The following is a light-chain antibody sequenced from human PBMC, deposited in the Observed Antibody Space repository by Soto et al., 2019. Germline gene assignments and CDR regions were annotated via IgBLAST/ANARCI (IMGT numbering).Light chain of an antibody. CDR2: QAS. CDR3: QQYNNWPPIT. Sequence: DIQMTQSPSTLSACVGDRVTITCRASQSIRNWLAWYQQKPGKAPKLLIHQASTLQSGVPSRFSGSGSGTEFTLTISSLQSEDFAVYYCQQYNNWPPITFGQGTRLGD. CDR1: QSIRNW. V-gene: IGKV1-5*03. J-gene: IGKJ5*01.